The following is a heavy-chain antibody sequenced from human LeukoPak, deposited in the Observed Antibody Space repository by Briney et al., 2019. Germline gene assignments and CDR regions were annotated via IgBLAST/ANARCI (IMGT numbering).Heavy chain of an antibody. D-gene: IGHD3-22*01. CDR1: GGSISSGGYY. Sequence: RPSQTLSLTCTVSGGSISSGGYYWSWVRQHPGKGLEWIGYIYYSGSTYYNPSLKSRVTISVDTSKNQFSLKLRSVTAADTAVYYCARGSSSYYYDSSGYYYYYYGMDVWGQGTTVTVSS. V-gene: IGHV4-31*03. CDR3: ARGSSSYYYDSSGYYYYYYGMDV. CDR2: IYYSGST. J-gene: IGHJ6*02.